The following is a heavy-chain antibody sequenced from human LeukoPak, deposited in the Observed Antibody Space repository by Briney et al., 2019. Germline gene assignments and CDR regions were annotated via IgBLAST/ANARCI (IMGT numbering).Heavy chain of an antibody. J-gene: IGHJ6*02. D-gene: IGHD6-13*01. Sequence: PSETLSLTCTVSGGSISSYYWSWIRQPPGKGLEWIGYIYYSGSTNYNPSLKSRVTISVDTSKNQFSLKLSSVTAADTAVYYCARHDSSSSWYWTRSSMDVWGQGTTVTVSS. CDR3: ARHDSSSSWYWTRSSMDV. CDR1: GGSISSYY. V-gene: IGHV4-59*08. CDR2: IYYSGST.